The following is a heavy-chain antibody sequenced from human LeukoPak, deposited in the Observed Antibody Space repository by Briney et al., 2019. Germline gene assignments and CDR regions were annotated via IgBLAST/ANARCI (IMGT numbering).Heavy chain of an antibody. V-gene: IGHV5-51*01. J-gene: IGHJ3*02. D-gene: IGHD3-22*01. CDR1: GYSFTSYW. CDR2: IYPGDSDT. CDR3: ARQGYDSSGYYYDAFDI. Sequence: GESLKISCKGSGYSFTSYWIGWVRQMPGKGLEWMGIIYPGDSDTRYSPSFQGQVTISADKSISTAYLQWSSLKASDTAMYYCARQGYDSSGYYYDAFDIWGQGTMVTVSS.